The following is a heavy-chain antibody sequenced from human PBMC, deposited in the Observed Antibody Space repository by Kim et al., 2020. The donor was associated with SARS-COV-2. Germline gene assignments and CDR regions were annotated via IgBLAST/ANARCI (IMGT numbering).Heavy chain of an antibody. CDR1: DSSLSGTGYF. Sequence: SETLSLTCTVSDSSLSGTGYFLSWIRQHPGQGLEWVGHMAYTGATFTNPSLMGRPSISTDTSKRQFSLTLTSVTAADTAVYYCARGVGYDYEADAFDIWGQGTMVTVSS. CDR3: ARGVGYDYEADAFDI. J-gene: IGHJ3*02. V-gene: IGHV4-31*03. CDR2: MAYTGAT. D-gene: IGHD5-12*01.